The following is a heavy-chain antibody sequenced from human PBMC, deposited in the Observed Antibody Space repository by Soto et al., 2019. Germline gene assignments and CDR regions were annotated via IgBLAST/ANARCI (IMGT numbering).Heavy chain of an antibody. Sequence: GGSLRLSCAASGFTFSSYGMHWVRQAPGKGLEWVAVISYDGSNKYYADSVKGRFTISRDNSKNTLYLQMNSLRAEDTAVYYCAKDHRRIAVAAPLGPWGQGALVTVSS. CDR2: ISYDGSNK. CDR1: GFTFSSYG. J-gene: IGHJ5*02. CDR3: AKDHRRIAVAAPLGP. V-gene: IGHV3-30*18. D-gene: IGHD6-19*01.